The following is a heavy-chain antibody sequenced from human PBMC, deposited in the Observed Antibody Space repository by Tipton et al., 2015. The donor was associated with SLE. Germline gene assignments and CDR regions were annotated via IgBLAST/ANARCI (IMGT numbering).Heavy chain of an antibody. CDR2: IYYSGST. Sequence: TLSLTCTVSGGSISSGYWSWIRQFPGKGLEWIGYIYYSGSTNYNPSLKSRVTISVDTSKNQFSLKLSSVTAADTAVYYCARRQTDPLGFDYWGQGTLVTVSS. CDR3: ARRQTDPLGFDY. J-gene: IGHJ4*02. V-gene: IGHV4-59*08. CDR1: GGSISSGY. D-gene: IGHD7-27*01.